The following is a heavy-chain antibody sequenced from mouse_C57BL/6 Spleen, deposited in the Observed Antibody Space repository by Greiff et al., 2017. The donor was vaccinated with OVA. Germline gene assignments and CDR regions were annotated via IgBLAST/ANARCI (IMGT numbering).Heavy chain of an antibody. CDR1: GYAFTNYL. CDR2: INPGSGGT. V-gene: IGHV1-54*01. J-gene: IGHJ4*01. Sequence: VQLQQSGAELVRPGTSVKVSCKASGYAFTNYLIEWVKQRPGQGLEWIGVINPGSGGTNYNEKFKGKATLTADKSSSTAYMQLSSLTSEDSAVYFCARSELGRAMDYWGQGTSVTVSS. D-gene: IGHD4-1*01. CDR3: ARSELGRAMDY.